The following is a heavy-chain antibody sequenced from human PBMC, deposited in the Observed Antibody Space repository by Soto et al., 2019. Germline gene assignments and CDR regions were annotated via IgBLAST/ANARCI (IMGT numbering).Heavy chain of an antibody. CDR2: INPNSGAT. V-gene: IGHV1-2*02. Sequence: ASVKVSCKASGYTFTGYYMHWVRQAPGQGPEWLGWINPNSGATRYSQRFQGRVTLTRDTSISTAYMELSSLRSDDTAVYYCARDSAAAAGLSFDSWGQGTLVTVSS. D-gene: IGHD6-13*01. J-gene: IGHJ4*02. CDR1: GYTFTGYY. CDR3: ARDSAAAAGLSFDS.